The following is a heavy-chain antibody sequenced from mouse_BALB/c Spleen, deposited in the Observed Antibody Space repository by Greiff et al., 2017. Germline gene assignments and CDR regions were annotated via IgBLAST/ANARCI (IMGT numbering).Heavy chain of an antibody. Sequence: QVQLQQPGAELVKPGASVKMSCKASGYTFTSYNMHWVKQTPGQGLEWIGAIYPGNGDTSYNQKFKGKATLTADKSSSTAYMQLSSLTSEDSAVYYCARWGNYLFDYWGQGTTLTVSS. CDR1: GYTFTSYN. D-gene: IGHD2-1*01. CDR3: ARWGNYLFDY. J-gene: IGHJ2*01. CDR2: IYPGNGDT. V-gene: IGHV1-12*01.